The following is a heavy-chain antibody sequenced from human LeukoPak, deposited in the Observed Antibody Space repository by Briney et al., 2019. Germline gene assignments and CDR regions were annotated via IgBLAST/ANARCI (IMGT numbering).Heavy chain of an antibody. J-gene: IGHJ4*02. CDR1: GFTFSSYW. V-gene: IGHV3-7*01. CDR3: ARYYDVLTVSSTLRIDY. D-gene: IGHD3-9*01. Sequence: GGSLRLSCAASGFTFSSYWMIWVRQASGKGLEWVANIKEDGSEKYYVDSVKGRFTISRDNAKNSLYLQMNSLRAEDTAVYYCARYYDVLTVSSTLRIDYWGQGTLVTVSS. CDR2: IKEDGSEK.